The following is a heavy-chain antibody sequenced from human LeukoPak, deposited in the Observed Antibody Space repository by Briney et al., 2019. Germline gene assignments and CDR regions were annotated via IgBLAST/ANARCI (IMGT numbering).Heavy chain of an antibody. V-gene: IGHV5-51*01. J-gene: IGHJ4*02. Sequence: GESLKISCEGAGYSSTSYWIGWVRQMPGKGLEWMGIIYPGDSDTRYSASVQGHVTISADKSISTAYLQWSSLKASDTAMYYFARKLRSSSGFGYWGQGTLVTVFS. D-gene: IGHD6-6*01. CDR3: ARKLRSSSGFGY. CDR2: IYPGDSDT. CDR1: GYSSTSYW.